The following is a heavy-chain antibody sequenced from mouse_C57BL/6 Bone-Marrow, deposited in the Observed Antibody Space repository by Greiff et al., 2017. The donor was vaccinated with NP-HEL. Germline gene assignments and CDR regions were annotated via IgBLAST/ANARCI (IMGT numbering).Heavy chain of an antibody. CDR3: ARDDGYYYAMDY. CDR2: INPYNGGT. D-gene: IGHD2-3*01. Sequence: DVQLQESGPVLVKPGASVKMSCKASGYTFTDYYMNWVKQSHGKSLEWIGVINPYNGGTSYNQKFKGKATLTVDKSSSTAYMELNSLTSEDSAVYYCARDDGYYYAMDYWGQGTSVTVSS. V-gene: IGHV1-19*01. J-gene: IGHJ4*01. CDR1: GYTFTDYY.